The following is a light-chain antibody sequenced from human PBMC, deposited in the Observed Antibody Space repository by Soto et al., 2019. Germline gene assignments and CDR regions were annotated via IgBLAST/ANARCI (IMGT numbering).Light chain of an antibody. Sequence: EIVVTQSPGTLSLSPGERATLSCRASQSISNDHLAWYQQKPGQAPRLLIYGTSNRATGGIADRFSGSGSGTDFTLTISRREPEDFAVYYCQYYGSSDTFAGGNKVEIK. V-gene: IGKV3-20*01. CDR3: QYYGSSDT. J-gene: IGKJ4*01. CDR2: GTS. CDR1: QSISNDH.